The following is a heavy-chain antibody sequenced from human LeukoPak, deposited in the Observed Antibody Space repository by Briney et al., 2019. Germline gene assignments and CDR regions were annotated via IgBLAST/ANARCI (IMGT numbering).Heavy chain of an antibody. CDR3: AIHSRSGPRRFSRRDP. Sequence: PSETLSLTCAVSGGSTRSDSYYWGWIRQPPGKGLEWIGSIYYSGITYYTPSLKSRVTISVDTSRSQFSLNLRFVTAADTAVYYCAIHSRSGPRRFSRRDPWGQGNLVPVSS. CDR1: GGSTRSDSYY. V-gene: IGHV4-39*01. J-gene: IGHJ5*02. CDR2: IYYSGIT. D-gene: IGHD6-25*01.